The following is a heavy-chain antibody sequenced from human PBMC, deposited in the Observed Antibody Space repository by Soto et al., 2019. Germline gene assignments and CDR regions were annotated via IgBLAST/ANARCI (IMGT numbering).Heavy chain of an antibody. CDR1: GDSISSSNW. V-gene: IGHV4-4*02. D-gene: IGHD2-2*02. Sequence: PSETLSLTCTVFGDSISSSNWWTWVRQSPGMGLEWIGEIYHSGKTNSDPSLKSRVTMSVDKSRNHFSLELTSVPAADTAVYYCARGEDCSNYCYTRFDVWGLGTMVTVAS. CDR2: IYHSGKT. J-gene: IGHJ3*01. CDR3: ARGEDCSNYCYTRFDV.